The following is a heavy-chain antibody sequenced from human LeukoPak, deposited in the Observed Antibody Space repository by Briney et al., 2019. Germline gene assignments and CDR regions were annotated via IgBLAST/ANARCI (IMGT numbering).Heavy chain of an antibody. D-gene: IGHD3-9*01. CDR3: ARGSKYYDILG. CDR2: INHSGST. V-gene: IGHV4-34*01. Sequence: PSETLSLTCAVYGGSFSGYYWSWIRQPPGKGLEWIGEINHSGSTNYNPSLKSRVTISVDTSKIQFSLKLSSVTAADTAVYYCARGSKYYDILGWGQGTLVTVSS. J-gene: IGHJ4*02. CDR1: GGSFSGYY.